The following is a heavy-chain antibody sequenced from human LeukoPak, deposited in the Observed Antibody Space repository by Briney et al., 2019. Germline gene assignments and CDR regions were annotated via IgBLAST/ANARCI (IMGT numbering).Heavy chain of an antibody. D-gene: IGHD2-8*01. J-gene: IGHJ4*02. CDR2: INPNSGGT. Sequence: ASVEVSCKASGYTFTGYYMHWVREAPGQGLEWMGWINPNSGGTDYAQRFQGRVTMTRDTSISTAYMELSRLRSDDTAVYYCARGYCSDGVCYPTFDYWGQGTLVIVSS. CDR3: ARGYCSDGVCYPTFDY. CDR1: GYTFTGYY. V-gene: IGHV1-2*02.